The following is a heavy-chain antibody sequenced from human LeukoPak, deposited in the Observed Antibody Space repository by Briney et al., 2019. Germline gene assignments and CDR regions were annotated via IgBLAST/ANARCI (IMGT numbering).Heavy chain of an antibody. D-gene: IGHD4-23*01. CDR1: GGSISSSNW. V-gene: IGHV4-4*02. CDR3: ARDGNYEKSNCDY. CDR2: IYHSGST. Sequence: SETLSLTCAVSGGSISSSNWWSWVRHPPGKGLEWIGEIYHSGSTNYNPSLKSRVTISVDKSKKQFSLKLSSVTAADTAVYYCARDGNYEKSNCDYWGRGTLVTVSS. J-gene: IGHJ4*02.